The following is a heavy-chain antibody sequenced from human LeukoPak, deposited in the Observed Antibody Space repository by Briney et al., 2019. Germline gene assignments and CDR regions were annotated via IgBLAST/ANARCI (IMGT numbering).Heavy chain of an antibody. CDR1: GGSISSYY. CDR2: IYHSGST. Sequence: SETLSLTCTVSGGSISSYYWTWIRQPPGRGLEWIGYIYHSGSTNYNPSLKSRVTISVDTSKNQFSLKLSSVTAADTGVYYCARESVRPYFDYWGQGTLVTVSS. CDR3: ARESVRPYFDY. J-gene: IGHJ4*02. V-gene: IGHV4-59*12. D-gene: IGHD2-8*01.